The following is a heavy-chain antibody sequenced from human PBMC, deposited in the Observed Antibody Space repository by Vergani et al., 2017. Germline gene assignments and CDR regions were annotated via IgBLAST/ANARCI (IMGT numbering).Heavy chain of an antibody. Sequence: QVQLVEWGGGVVQPGGSLRLSCTASGFIFSSHGMHWVRQAPGKGLEWVAFIRDDGSRRDYGESVKGRFTISRDNAKNSLYLQMNSLRAEDTAVYYCARAVXYCSGGSCYSGLDYWGQGTLVTVSS. CDR1: GFIFSSHG. D-gene: IGHD2-15*01. J-gene: IGHJ4*02. CDR3: ARAVXYCSGGSCYSGLDY. CDR2: IRDDGSRR. V-gene: IGHV3-30*02.